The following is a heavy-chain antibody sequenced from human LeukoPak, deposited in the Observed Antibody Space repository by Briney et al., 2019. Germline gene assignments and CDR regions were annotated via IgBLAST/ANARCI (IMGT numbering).Heavy chain of an antibody. CDR1: GYTFTGYY. CDR3: ATGTTTLPWFDP. CDR2: INPNSGGT. J-gene: IGHJ5*02. V-gene: IGHV1-2*02. Sequence: ASVKVSCKASGYTFTGYYMHWVRQAPGQGLEWMGWINPNSGGTNYAQKFQGRVTMTEDTSTDTAYMELSSLRSEDTAVYYCATGTTTLPWFDPWGQGTLVTVSS. D-gene: IGHD1-1*01.